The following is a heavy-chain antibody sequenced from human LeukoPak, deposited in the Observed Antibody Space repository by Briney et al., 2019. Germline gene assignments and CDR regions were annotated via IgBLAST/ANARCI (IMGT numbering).Heavy chain of an antibody. CDR1: GYTFTSYG. J-gene: IGHJ5*02. CDR3: ARDVTYYYDSSGYPVRFDP. CDR2: ISAYNGNT. V-gene: IGHV1-18*01. D-gene: IGHD3-22*01. Sequence: ASVKVSCKASGYTFTSYGISWVRQAPGQGLEWMGWISAYNGNTNYAQKLQGRVTMTTDTSTSTAYMELRSLRSDDTAVYYCARDVTYYYDSSGYPVRFDPWGQGTLVTVSS.